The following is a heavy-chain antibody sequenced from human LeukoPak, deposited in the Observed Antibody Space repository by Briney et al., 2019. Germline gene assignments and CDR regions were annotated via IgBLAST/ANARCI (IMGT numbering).Heavy chain of an antibody. D-gene: IGHD5-12*01. J-gene: IGHJ4*02. CDR2: IDSDGSST. CDR3: VREGGYDPFEN. CDR1: GVTFSYYW. Sequence: PGGSLRLSCAASGVTFSYYWMHWVRQAPGKGLVWVSRIDSDGSSTSYAGSVKGRFTIPRDNAKNTLYLQMNSLRAEDTALYYCVREGGYDPFENWGQGTLVTVSS. V-gene: IGHV3-74*01.